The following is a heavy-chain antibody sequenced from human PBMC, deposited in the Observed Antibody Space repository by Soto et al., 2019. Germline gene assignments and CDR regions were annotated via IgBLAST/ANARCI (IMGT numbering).Heavy chain of an antibody. CDR2: ISYDGSNK. V-gene: IGHV3-30-3*01. D-gene: IGHD6-13*01. CDR1: GFTFSSYA. CDR3: ARIAGIAGPFDY. Sequence: VGSLRLSCAASGFTFSSYAMHWVRQAPGKGLEWVAVISYDGSNKYYADSVKGRFTISRDNSKNTLYLQMNSLRAEDTAVYYCARIAGIAGPFDYWGQGTLVTVSS. J-gene: IGHJ4*02.